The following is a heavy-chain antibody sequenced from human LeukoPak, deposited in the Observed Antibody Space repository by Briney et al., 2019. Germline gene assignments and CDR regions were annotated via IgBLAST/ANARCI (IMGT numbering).Heavy chain of an antibody. Sequence: ASVKVSCKASGYTFTGYYMHWVRQAPGQGLEWMGWINPNSGGTNYAQKFQGRVTMTRDTSISTAYMELSRLRSDDTAVYYCARDPDYGAYFDYWGQGTLVTVSS. J-gene: IGHJ4*02. D-gene: IGHD4-17*01. CDR1: GYTFTGYY. CDR2: INPNSGGT. CDR3: ARDPDYGAYFDY. V-gene: IGHV1-2*02.